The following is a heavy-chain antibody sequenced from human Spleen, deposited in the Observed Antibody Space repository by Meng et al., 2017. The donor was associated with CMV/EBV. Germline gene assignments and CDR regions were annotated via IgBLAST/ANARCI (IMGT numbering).Heavy chain of an antibody. Sequence: GESLKISCQASGFEFSDYNMIWVRQAPGMGLECVSHISRDGRSTYYTDSVTGRFTISRDNAKNSLHLQMNSLSAEDTAIYYCWGTIDSDSYYGLDVWGRGTTVTVSS. CDR1: GFEFSDYN. CDR2: ISRDGRST. CDR3: WGTIDSDSYYGLDV. J-gene: IGHJ6*02. V-gene: IGHV3-11*04. D-gene: IGHD3-16*01.